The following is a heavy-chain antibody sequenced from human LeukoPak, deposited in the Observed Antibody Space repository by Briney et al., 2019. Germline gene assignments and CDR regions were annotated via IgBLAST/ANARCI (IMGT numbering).Heavy chain of an antibody. J-gene: IGHJ4*02. D-gene: IGHD6-19*01. CDR3: ARSASGWGFDD. CDR2: IYPGGSDI. V-gene: IGHV5-51*01. Sequence: GESLKISCKGSVYSFTTYWIAWVRQMPGKGLEWMGIIYPGGSDIRYSPSFQGQVTISADKSISTAYLQWSSLKASDSAMYYCARSASGWGFDDWGQGTLVTVSS. CDR1: VYSFTTYW.